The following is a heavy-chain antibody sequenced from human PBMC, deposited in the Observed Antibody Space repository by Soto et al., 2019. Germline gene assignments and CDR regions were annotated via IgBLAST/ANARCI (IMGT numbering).Heavy chain of an antibody. CDR3: ARDRGRALYYFDY. V-gene: IGHV1-69*04. J-gene: IGHJ4*02. Sequence: SVKVSCKASGGTFSSYTISWVRQAPGQGLEWMGRIIPILGIANYAQKFQGRVTITADKSTSTAYMELSSLRSEDTAVYYCARDRGRALYYFDYWGQGTLVTVSS. CDR1: GGTFSSYT. CDR2: IIPILGIA.